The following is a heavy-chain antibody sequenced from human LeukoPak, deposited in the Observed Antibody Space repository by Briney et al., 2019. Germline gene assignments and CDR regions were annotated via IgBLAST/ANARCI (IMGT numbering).Heavy chain of an antibody. D-gene: IGHD4-17*01. CDR3: VRVFFYGAEDDQLFDP. V-gene: IGHV3-7*04. CDR1: GLTLRKYL. J-gene: IGHJ5*02. CDR2: RKQDASKI. Sequence: GRSLRLASAASGLTLRKYLMTWVRQTPEKGPVWVASRKQDASKIFYVDYEKGRFTISRENAKKSLDLQMISLRAEDTAVYYCVRVFFYGAEDDQLFDPWGQGTLVTVSS.